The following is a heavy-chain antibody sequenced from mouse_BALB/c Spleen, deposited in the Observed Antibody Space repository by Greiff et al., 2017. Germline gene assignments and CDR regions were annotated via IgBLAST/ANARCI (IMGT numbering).Heavy chain of an antibody. Sequence: VKLMESGPGLVAPSQSLSITCTVSGFSLTSYDISWIRQPPGKGLEWLGVIWTGGGTNYNSAFMSRLSISKDNSKSQVFLKMNSLQTDDTAIYYCVRDWGYWGQGTLVTVSA. CDR2: IWTGGGT. CDR1: GFSLTSYD. CDR3: VRDWGY. J-gene: IGHJ3*01. V-gene: IGHV2-9-2*01.